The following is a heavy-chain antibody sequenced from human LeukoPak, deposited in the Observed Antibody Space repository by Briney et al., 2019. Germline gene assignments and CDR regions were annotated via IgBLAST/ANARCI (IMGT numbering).Heavy chain of an antibody. CDR2: IDKHGSGK. J-gene: IGHJ4*02. Sequence: GGSLRLSCVASGFTFSISWVTWVPQAPGKGLGWVANIDKHGSGKYYVDSVKGRFAISRDYASNSVFLQVNSLRAEDTSVYYCARDAGWGYYDLWGQGTPVTVSS. CDR1: GFTFSISW. D-gene: IGHD1-26*01. CDR3: ARDAGWGYYDL. V-gene: IGHV3-7*01.